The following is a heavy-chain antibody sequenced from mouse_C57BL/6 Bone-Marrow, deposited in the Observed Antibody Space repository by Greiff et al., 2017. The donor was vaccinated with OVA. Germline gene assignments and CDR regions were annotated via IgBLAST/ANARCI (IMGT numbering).Heavy chain of an antibody. CDR2: INYYGSST. CDR1: GFTFSDYY. D-gene: IGHD1-1*01. J-gene: IGHJ1*03. Sequence: EVQRVESEGGLVQPGSSMKLSCTASGFTFSDYYMAWVRQVPEKGLEWVANINYYGSSTYYLDSLKSRFIISRDNAKNILYLQMSSLKSEDTATYYCARVTTVVAWYFDVWGTGTTVTVSS. V-gene: IGHV5-16*01. CDR3: ARVTTVVAWYFDV.